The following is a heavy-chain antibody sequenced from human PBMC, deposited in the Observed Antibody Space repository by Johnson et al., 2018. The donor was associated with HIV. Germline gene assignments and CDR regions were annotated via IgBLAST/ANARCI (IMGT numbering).Heavy chain of an antibody. D-gene: IGHD4-17*01. V-gene: IGHV3-9*01. CDR1: GFTFDDYA. J-gene: IGHJ3*02. Sequence: EVQVVESGGGVVRPGRSLRLSCAASGFTFDDYAMHWVRQAPGKGLEWVSGISWNSGSIGYADSVKGRFTISRDNAKNSLYLQMNSLRAEDTALYYCARDEGPYGDHDAFDIWGQGTMVTVSS. CDR3: ARDEGPYGDHDAFDI. CDR2: ISWNSGSI.